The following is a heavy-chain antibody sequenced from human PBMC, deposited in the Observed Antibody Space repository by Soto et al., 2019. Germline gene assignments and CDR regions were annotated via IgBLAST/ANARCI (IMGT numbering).Heavy chain of an antibody. CDR1: GGSVSAASVSSGDYY. CDR3: ARGDRHRRGDIHS. CDR2: IYYIGST. Sequence: SETLSLTCTVSGGSVSAASVSSGDYYWNWIRQPPGRGLEWLGYIYYIGSTNYNPSLKSRVTISLDTSKKQFSLKLTSVTAADTDVYYCARGDRHRRGDIHSWGQG. J-gene: IGHJ4*02. V-gene: IGHV4-61*08. D-gene: IGHD5-12*01.